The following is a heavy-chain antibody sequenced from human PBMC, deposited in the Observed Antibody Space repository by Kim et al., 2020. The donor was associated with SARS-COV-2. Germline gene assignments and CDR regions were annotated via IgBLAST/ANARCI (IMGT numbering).Heavy chain of an antibody. CDR3: TTYVEVTMIVVAGYYYGMDV. J-gene: IGHJ6*02. V-gene: IGHV3-15*01. CDR2: IKSKTDGGTT. CDR1: GFTFSNAW. Sequence: GGSLRLSCAASGFTFSNAWMSWVRQAPGKGLEWVGRIKSKTDGGTTDYAAPVKGRFTISRDDSKNTLYLQMNSLKTEDTAVYYCTTYVEVTMIVVAGYYYGMDVWGQGTTVTVSS. D-gene: IGHD3-22*01.